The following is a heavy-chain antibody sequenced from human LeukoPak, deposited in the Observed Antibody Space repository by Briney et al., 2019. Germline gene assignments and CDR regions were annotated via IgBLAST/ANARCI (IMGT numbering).Heavy chain of an antibody. CDR1: GFTFSSYW. Sequence: PGGSLRLSCAASGFTFSSYWMSWVRQAPGKGLEWVANIKHDGSEKYYVDSVKGRFTISRDNAKNSVYLQTNSLRAEDTAVYYCAKDSLYWFDPWGQGTLVTVSS. J-gene: IGHJ5*02. CDR3: AKDSLYWFDP. CDR2: IKHDGSEK. V-gene: IGHV3-7*01.